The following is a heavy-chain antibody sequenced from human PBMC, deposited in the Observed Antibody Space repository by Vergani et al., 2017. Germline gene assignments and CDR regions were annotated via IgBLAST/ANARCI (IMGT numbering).Heavy chain of an antibody. D-gene: IGHD1-26*01. CDR3: TRKWGRTMTPFDY. CDR1: GFTFGDYA. J-gene: IGHJ4*02. V-gene: IGHV3-49*04. Sequence: EVQLVESGGGLVQPGRSLRLSCTASGFTFGDYAMSWVRQAPGKGLEWVGFIRSKAYGGTTEYAASVKGRFTIARDDSKSIAYLQMNSLKTEDTAVYYCTRKWGRTMTPFDYWGQGTLVTVSS. CDR2: IRSKAYGGTT.